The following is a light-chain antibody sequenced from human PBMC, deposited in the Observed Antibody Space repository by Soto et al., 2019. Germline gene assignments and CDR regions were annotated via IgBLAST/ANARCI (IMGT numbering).Light chain of an antibody. CDR1: SSNIGGNT. CDR3: AAWDDSLNAFV. CDR2: GND. V-gene: IGLV1-44*01. Sequence: QAVVTQPPSASGTPGQRVTISCSGSSSNIGGNTVNWYQQLPGTAPKLLIYGNDQRPSGVPDRFSGSKSGTSASLAISGLQSEDEADYYCAAWDDSLNAFVFGTGTKLTVL. J-gene: IGLJ1*01.